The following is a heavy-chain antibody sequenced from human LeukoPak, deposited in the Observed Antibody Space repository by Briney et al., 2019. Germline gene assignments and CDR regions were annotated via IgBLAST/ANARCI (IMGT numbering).Heavy chain of an antibody. CDR3: AREKVAAAANDFDM. V-gene: IGHV1-2*02. CDR1: GYTFTSYY. Sequence: ASVKVSCKASGYTFTSYYMHWVRQAPGQGLEWMGWINPNSGGTNCPQKFQGRVTMARDTSISTAYMELSSLRSDDTAVYYCAREKVAAAANDFDMWGQGTMVIVSS. D-gene: IGHD6-13*01. J-gene: IGHJ3*02. CDR2: INPNSGGT.